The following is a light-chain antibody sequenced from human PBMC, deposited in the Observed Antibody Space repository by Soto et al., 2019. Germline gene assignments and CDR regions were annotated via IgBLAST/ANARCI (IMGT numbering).Light chain of an antibody. CDR3: QQYGSSLYN. CDR1: QSVSSSY. Sequence: EIVLTQSPGTLSLSPGERATLSCRASQSVSSSYLAWYQQKPGQAPRLLIYGASSRATGIPDRFSGSGSGTDFTLTISSLATEDFAVYYWQQYGSSLYNFGQGTTLEIK. V-gene: IGKV3-20*01. J-gene: IGKJ2*01. CDR2: GAS.